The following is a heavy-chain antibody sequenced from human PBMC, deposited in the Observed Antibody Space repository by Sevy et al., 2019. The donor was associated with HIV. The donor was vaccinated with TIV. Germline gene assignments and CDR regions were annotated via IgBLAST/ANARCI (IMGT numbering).Heavy chain of an antibody. D-gene: IGHD5-18*01. J-gene: IGHJ4*02. Sequence: GGSLRLSCAASRFTFSTYAMHWVRQAPGKGLEWVSVISYDGNIKYYADSVKGRFTISRDDSKNTLYLQMNSLRAEDTAVYYCARDGGVYTYGTGKYWGQGTLVTVSS. CDR1: RFTFSTYA. V-gene: IGHV3-30-3*01. CDR3: ARDGGVYTYGTGKY. CDR2: ISYDGNIK.